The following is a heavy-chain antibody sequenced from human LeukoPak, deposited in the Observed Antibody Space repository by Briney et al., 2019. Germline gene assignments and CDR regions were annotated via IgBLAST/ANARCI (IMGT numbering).Heavy chain of an antibody. J-gene: IGHJ4*02. D-gene: IGHD2-15*01. CDR2: INHSGST. CDR1: GGSFSGYY. Sequence: SETLSLTCAVYGGSFSGYYWSWIRQPPGKGLEWIGEINHSGSTNYNPSLKSRVTISVDTSKNQFSLKLSSVTAADTAVYYCARARPKGYCSGGSCSSRYFDYWGQGTLVTVSS. CDR3: ARARPKGYCSGGSCSSRYFDY. V-gene: IGHV4-34*01.